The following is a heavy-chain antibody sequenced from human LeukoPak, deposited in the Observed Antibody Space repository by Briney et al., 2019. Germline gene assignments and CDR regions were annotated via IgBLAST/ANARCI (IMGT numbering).Heavy chain of an antibody. J-gene: IGHJ4*02. CDR2: ISSSSSTI. CDR1: GFTFSSYS. Sequence: GGSLRLSCAASGFTFSSYSMNWVRQAPGNGLEWVSYISSSSSTIYYADSAKGRFTISRDNAKNSLYLQMNSLRAEDTAVYYCAREGLRRSDYWGQGTLVTVSS. CDR3: AREGLRRSDY. V-gene: IGHV3-48*01. D-gene: IGHD4-17*01.